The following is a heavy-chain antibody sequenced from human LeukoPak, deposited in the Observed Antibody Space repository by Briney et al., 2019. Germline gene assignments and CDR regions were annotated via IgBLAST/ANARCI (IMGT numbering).Heavy chain of an antibody. D-gene: IGHD3-22*01. CDR1: EFIFSNYG. CDR2: MYSGST. CDR3: ARDSYYDSSGFRD. Sequence: LRLSCAASEFIFSNYGMHWVRQAPGKGLEWIGSMYSGSTYYNPSLKSRVTISTDTSKNQFSLKLSSVTAADTAVYYCARDSYYDSSGFRDWGQGTLVTVSS. J-gene: IGHJ4*02. V-gene: IGHV4-38-2*02.